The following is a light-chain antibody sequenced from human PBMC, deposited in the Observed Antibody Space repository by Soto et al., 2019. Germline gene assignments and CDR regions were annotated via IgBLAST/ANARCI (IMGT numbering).Light chain of an antibody. J-gene: IGKJ4*01. CDR2: GAS. CDR1: QSVSSSY. Sequence: ESVLTQSPGTLSLSPGERATLSCRASQSVSSSYLAWYQQKPGQAPRLLIYGASSRATGLPDRFSGSGSGTDFTLTISRLEPEDFAVYYCQHYGRSPPTFGGGTKVEIK. CDR3: QHYGRSPPT. V-gene: IGKV3-20*01.